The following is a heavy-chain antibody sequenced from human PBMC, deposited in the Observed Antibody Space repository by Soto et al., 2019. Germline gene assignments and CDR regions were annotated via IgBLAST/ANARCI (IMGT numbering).Heavy chain of an antibody. CDR1: GFSFSSYA. Sequence: GSLRLSCAASGFSFSSYAMSWVRQAPGKGLEWVSAISGSGAGTYYADSVKGRFTISRDNSKNTVYLQMNSLRAEDTAVYSCAKAWMDNARHRYFDHWGQGTLVTVSS. J-gene: IGHJ4*02. D-gene: IGHD5-12*01. V-gene: IGHV3-23*01. CDR2: ISGSGAGT. CDR3: AKAWMDNARHRYFDH.